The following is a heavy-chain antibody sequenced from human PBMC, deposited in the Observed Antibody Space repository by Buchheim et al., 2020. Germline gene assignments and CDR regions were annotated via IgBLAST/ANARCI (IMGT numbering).Heavy chain of an antibody. J-gene: IGHJ6*02. CDR2: IKQDGSEK. Sequence: VQLVESGGGVVQPGRSLRLSCAASGFTFSSYGMHWVRQAPGKGLEWVANIKQDGSEKYYVDSVKGRFTISRDNAKNSLYLQMNSLRAEDTAVYYCARDLLTIFGVVTSPYGMDVWGQGTT. CDR3: ARDLLTIFGVVTSPYGMDV. V-gene: IGHV3-7*01. CDR1: GFTFSSYG. D-gene: IGHD3-3*01.